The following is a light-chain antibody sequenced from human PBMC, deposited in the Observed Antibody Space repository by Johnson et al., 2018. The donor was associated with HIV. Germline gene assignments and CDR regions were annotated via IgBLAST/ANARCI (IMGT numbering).Light chain of an antibody. CDR1: YSNIGNNY. CDR2: KNN. Sequence: QSVLTQPPSVSVAPGQKVTISCSGSYSNIGNNYVSWYQQLPVTAPKLLIYKNNERPSGIPDRFSGSKSGTSATLGITGLQTGDEADYYCGTWDNSMSTGGVFGTGTKVTVL. CDR3: GTWDNSMSTGGV. J-gene: IGLJ1*01. V-gene: IGLV1-51*02.